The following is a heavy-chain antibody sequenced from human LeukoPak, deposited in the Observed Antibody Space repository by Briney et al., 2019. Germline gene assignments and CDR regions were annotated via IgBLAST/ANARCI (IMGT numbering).Heavy chain of an antibody. D-gene: IGHD4-17*01. J-gene: IGHJ4*02. Sequence: GGSLRLSCAASGFTFSSYGMHWVRQAPGKGLEWVAVISYDGSNKYYADSVKGRFTISRDNSKNTLYLQMNSLRAEDTAVYYCARGNYGDYEMDYWGQGTLVTVSS. V-gene: IGHV3-30*03. CDR3: ARGNYGDYEMDY. CDR1: GFTFSSYG. CDR2: ISYDGSNK.